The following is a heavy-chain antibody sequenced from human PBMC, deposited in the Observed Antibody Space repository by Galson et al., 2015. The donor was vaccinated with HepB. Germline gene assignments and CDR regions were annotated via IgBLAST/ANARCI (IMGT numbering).Heavy chain of an antibody. CDR3: ARTKGYCSTTRCHGPSDY. CDR2: IIPIFGTT. CDR1: GGTFNSYA. Sequence: SVKVSCKASGGTFNSYAINWVRQAPGQGLEWMGGIIPIFGTTNYAQKFQGRVTITADESTRTAHMELSSLRSEDTAVYYCARTKGYCSTTRCHGPSDYWGQGTLITVSA. D-gene: IGHD2-2*01. J-gene: IGHJ4*02. V-gene: IGHV1-69*13.